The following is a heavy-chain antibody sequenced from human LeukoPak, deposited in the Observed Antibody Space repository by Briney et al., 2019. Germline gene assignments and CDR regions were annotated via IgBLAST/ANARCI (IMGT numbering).Heavy chain of an antibody. J-gene: IGHJ3*02. CDR1: GGSISSYY. CDR3: ARVPGIAVAGHDAFDI. Sequence: PSETLSLTCTASGGSISSYYWSWIRQPPGKGLEWIGYIYYSGSTNYNPSLKSRVTISVDTSKNQFSLKLSSVTAADTAVYYCARVPGIAVAGHDAFDIWGQGTMVTVSS. CDR2: IYYSGST. D-gene: IGHD6-19*01. V-gene: IGHV4-59*01.